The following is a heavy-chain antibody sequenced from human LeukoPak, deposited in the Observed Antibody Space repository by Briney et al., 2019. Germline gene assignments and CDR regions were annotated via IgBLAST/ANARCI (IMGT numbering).Heavy chain of an antibody. D-gene: IGHD1-26*01. V-gene: IGHV5-51*01. J-gene: IGHJ4*02. CDR1: GYSFTSFW. Sequence: GESLKISCTGSGYSFTSFWIAWVRQVPGKGLEWMGTIYPRDSDTKYSPSFRGQVTISADKSISTAYLQWRSLKASDTAMYYCARGDRLFDYWGQGTLVTVSS. CDR3: ARGDRLFDY. CDR2: IYPRDSDT.